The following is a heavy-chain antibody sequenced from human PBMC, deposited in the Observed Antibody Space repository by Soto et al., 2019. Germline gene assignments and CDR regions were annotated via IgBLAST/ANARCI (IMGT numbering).Heavy chain of an antibody. V-gene: IGHV5-51*01. CDR3: ARQGSKYGPNFDF. J-gene: IGHJ4*02. CDR1: GYSFTTYW. D-gene: IGHD3-10*01. CDR2: IDPYDSDT. Sequence: EVQLVQSGAEVKKPGESLKISCKGSGYSFTTYWIGWVRQMPGKGLEWMGIIDPYDSDTRYSPSFQGQVTFSPDESITTAYLQWTSLKSSDTAMYYCARQGSKYGPNFDFWGQGTLVTVSP.